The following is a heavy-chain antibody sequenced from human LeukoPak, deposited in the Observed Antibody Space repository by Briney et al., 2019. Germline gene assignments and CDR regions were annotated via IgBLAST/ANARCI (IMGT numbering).Heavy chain of an antibody. CDR3: AKDLPGLWFGEFPYYFDY. V-gene: IGHV3-23*01. J-gene: IGHJ4*02. D-gene: IGHD3-10*01. CDR2: ISGSGGST. Sequence: GSLRPSCAASGFTFSSYGMHWVRQAPGKGLEWVSAISGSGGSTYYADSVKGRFTISRDNSKNTLYLQMNSLRAEDTAVYYCAKDLPGLWFGEFPYYFDYWGQGTLVTVSS. CDR1: GFTFSSYG.